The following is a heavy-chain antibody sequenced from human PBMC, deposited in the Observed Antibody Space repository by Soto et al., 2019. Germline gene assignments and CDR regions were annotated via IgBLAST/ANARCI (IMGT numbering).Heavy chain of an antibody. CDR1: GGSISSYY. V-gene: IGHV4-4*07. CDR2: IYTSGST. CDR3: ARAAVHSGWYHDY. J-gene: IGHJ4*02. Sequence: SETLCLTCTVSGGSISSYYWSWIRQPAGKGLEWIGRIYTSGSTNHNPSLESRLFMSVDTSKNQLSLKLSSVTAADTAIYYCARAAVHSGWYHDYWGQGIPVTVSS. D-gene: IGHD6-19*01.